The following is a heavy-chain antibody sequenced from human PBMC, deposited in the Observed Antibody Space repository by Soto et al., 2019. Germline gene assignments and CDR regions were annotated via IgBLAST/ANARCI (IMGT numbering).Heavy chain of an antibody. Sequence: GGSLRLSCVASTFTINTYSLNWVRQAPGKGLEWVSSITSGSSFIDYADSVKGRFTISRDDAKNSLFLQMSSLRADGTAVYYCARSQRNGAMDVWGQGTTVTVSS. J-gene: IGHJ6*02. CDR1: TFTINTYS. CDR2: ITSGSSFI. CDR3: ARSQRNGAMDV. D-gene: IGHD2-8*01. V-gene: IGHV3-21*01.